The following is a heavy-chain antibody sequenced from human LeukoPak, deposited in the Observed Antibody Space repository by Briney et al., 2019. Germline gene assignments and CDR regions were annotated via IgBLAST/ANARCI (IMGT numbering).Heavy chain of an antibody. D-gene: IGHD3-22*01. CDR1: GYTFTGYY. CDR3: AKEVHYYDSSDYFPLGY. V-gene: IGHV1-2*02. Sequence: GASVKVSCKASGYTFTGYYMHWVRQAPGQGLEWMGWINPNSGGTNYAQKFQGRVTMTRDTSISTAYMELSRLTSDDTAMYYCAKEVHYYDSSDYFPLGYWGQGTLITVSS. CDR2: INPNSGGT. J-gene: IGHJ4*02.